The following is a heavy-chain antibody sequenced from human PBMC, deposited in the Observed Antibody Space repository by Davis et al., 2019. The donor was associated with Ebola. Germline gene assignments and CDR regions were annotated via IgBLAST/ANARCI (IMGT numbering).Heavy chain of an antibody. CDR2: ISYDGSNK. CDR1: GFTFSSYG. CDR3: ACSGSYRDWFDP. V-gene: IGHV3-30*03. J-gene: IGHJ5*02. Sequence: GGSLRLSCAASGFTFSSYGMHWVRQAPGKGLEWVAVISYDGSNKYYADSVKGRFTISRDNSKNTLYLQMNSLRAEDTAVYYCACSGSYRDWFDPWGQGTLVTVSS. D-gene: IGHD3-10*02.